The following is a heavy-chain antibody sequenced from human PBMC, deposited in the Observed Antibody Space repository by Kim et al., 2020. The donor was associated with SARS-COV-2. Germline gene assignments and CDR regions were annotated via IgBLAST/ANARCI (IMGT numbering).Heavy chain of an antibody. CDR3: ARRLRDGLVEY. D-gene: IGHD6-25*01. CDR2: IRTKAYSYTT. CDR1: GFTFSDYY. V-gene: IGHV3-72*01. J-gene: IGHJ4*02. Sequence: GGSLRLSCAASGFTFSDYYMDWVRQAPGRGLEWIGRIRTKAYSYTTEYAASVKGRYIISRDDSNNLLYLQMNSLQTEDTAVYYCARRLRDGLVEYWGQGTLVTVST.